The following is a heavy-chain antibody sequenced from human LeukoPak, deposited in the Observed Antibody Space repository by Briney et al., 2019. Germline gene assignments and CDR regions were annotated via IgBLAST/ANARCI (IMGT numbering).Heavy chain of an antibody. Sequence: GGSLRLSCTASGFTFIAYEMNWVRQAPGKGLEWVSYISTSGSSIYYADSVKGRFTISRDNAKNSLYLQMNSLRAEDTAVYYCASPYYYDSSGYYSQDYWGQGTLVTVSS. CDR1: GFTFIAYE. CDR2: ISTSGSSI. V-gene: IGHV3-48*03. J-gene: IGHJ4*02. CDR3: ASPYYYDSSGYYSQDY. D-gene: IGHD3-22*01.